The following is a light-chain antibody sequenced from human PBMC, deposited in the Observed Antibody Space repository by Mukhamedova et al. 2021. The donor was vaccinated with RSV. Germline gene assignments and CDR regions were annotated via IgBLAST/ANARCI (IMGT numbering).Light chain of an antibody. CDR3: QVWDVRTVHAGV. Sequence: YQQKPGQAPVLVMYHTKDRPSGIPQRFSGSSSGNTATLTISRVEAGDAADYFCQVWDVRTVHAGVFGGGTKVTVL. J-gene: IGLJ3*02. V-gene: IGLV3-21*04. CDR2: HTK.